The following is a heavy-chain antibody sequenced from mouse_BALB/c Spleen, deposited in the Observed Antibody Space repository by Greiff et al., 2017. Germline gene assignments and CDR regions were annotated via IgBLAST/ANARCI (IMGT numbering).Heavy chain of an antibody. Sequence: VQLVESGPGLVAPSQSLSITCTVSGFSLTSYGVHWVRQPPGKGLEWLGVIWAGGSTNYNSALMSRLSISKDNSKSQVFLKMNSLQTDDTAMYYCAREAHGAMDYWGQGTSVTVSS. J-gene: IGHJ4*01. CDR1: GFSLTSYG. CDR2: IWAGGST. CDR3: AREAHGAMDY. V-gene: IGHV2-9*02.